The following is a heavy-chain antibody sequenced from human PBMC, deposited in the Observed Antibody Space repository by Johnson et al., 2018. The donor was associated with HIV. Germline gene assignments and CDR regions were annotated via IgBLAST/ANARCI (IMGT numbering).Heavy chain of an antibody. Sequence: QVQLVESGGGVVQPGRSLRLSCTASGFTLSSYAIHWVRQAPGKGLEWVAVILYDGSNEYYADSVKGRFTISRDNSKNTLYLQMNSLRAEDTAVYYCAREDGSGWSTRGDDAFDIWDQGTMVTVSA. D-gene: IGHD6-19*01. CDR2: ILYDGSNE. V-gene: IGHV3-30*14. CDR3: AREDGSGWSTRGDDAFDI. CDR1: GFTLSSYA. J-gene: IGHJ3*02.